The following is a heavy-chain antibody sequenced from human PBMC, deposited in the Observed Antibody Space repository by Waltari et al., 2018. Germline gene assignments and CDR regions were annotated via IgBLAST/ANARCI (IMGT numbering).Heavy chain of an antibody. CDR3: ARVSRRTYRSPVPGRHYYYGMDV. V-gene: IGHV3-74*03. CDR1: GFTFSSFW. J-gene: IGHJ6*02. CDR2: ISTDARDT. Sequence: EEQLVESGGGLVQPGYSLRLSCAASGFTFSSFWMNWLRHAPGKGPLWVSRISTDARDTTYADSVKGRFTISRDNARNTLYLQMNRLRAEDTAVYFCARVSRRTYRSPVPGRHYYYGMDVWGQGTTVTVSS. D-gene: IGHD1-1*01.